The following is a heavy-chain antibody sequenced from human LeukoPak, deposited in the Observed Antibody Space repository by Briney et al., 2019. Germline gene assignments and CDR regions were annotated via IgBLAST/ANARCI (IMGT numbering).Heavy chain of an antibody. CDR1: GFTFDDCA. J-gene: IGHJ4*02. Sequence: GRSLRLSCAASGFTFDDCAMHWVRQAPGKGLEWVSSISWNSGNIVYADSVKGRFTISRDNAKNSLYLQMNSLRAEDMALYYCAKGPEVLLWFGVYFDYWGQGTLVTVSS. CDR2: ISWNSGNI. D-gene: IGHD3-10*01. CDR3: AKGPEVLLWFGVYFDY. V-gene: IGHV3-9*03.